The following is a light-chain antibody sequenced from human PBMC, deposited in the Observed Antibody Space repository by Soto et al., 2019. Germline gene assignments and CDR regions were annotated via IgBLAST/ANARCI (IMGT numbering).Light chain of an antibody. Sequence: DIPMTQSPSSLSASVGDRVTITCRASKGVSAYLLWYQQRQGRAPKLLIYAASNLLSGDPSMFSGSGYGTNFTLTISSLPPEDFATYDCQHSYKSPHTFGQGTKLETK. CDR2: AAS. CDR1: KGVSAY. V-gene: IGKV1-39*01. J-gene: IGKJ2*01. CDR3: QHSYKSPHT.